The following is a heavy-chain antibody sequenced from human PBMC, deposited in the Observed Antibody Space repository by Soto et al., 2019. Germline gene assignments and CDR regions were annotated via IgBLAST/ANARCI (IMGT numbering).Heavy chain of an antibody. V-gene: IGHV3-23*01. D-gene: IGHD3-22*01. CDR2: ISGSGGRT. Sequence: EVQLLESGGGLVQPGGSLRLSCAASGFAFSSHAMNWVRQARGKGLEWVSGISGSGGRTYYADSVKGRFTISRDNSKNTLDLQMNTLRAEDMAVYYCVKGRYSYDSSGHDYWGLGTLVTVSS. J-gene: IGHJ4*02. CDR3: VKGRYSYDSSGHDY. CDR1: GFAFSSHA.